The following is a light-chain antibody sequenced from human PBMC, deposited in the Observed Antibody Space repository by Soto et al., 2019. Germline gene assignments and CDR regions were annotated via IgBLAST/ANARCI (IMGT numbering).Light chain of an antibody. CDR2: EDN. CDR1: SGSIASNY. Sequence: NFMLTQPHSVSESPGKTVTISCTRSSGSIASNYVQWYQQRPGSSPTTVIYEDNHRPSGVPDRFSGAIDRSSNSASLTISGRKTEDEADYYCQSYDSSTWVFGGGTQLTVL. V-gene: IGLV6-57*01. J-gene: IGLJ3*02. CDR3: QSYDSSTWV.